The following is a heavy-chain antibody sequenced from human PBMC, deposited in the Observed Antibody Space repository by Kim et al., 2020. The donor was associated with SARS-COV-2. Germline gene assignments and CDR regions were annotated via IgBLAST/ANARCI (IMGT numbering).Heavy chain of an antibody. CDR3: ARAERYYGSSGTYPFWYFDL. Sequence: SETLSLTCTVSGGSISRGGYYWSWIRQHPGKGLEWIGYIYYSGSTYYNPSLQSRVIISVDTSKNQFYLRLSSVTAADTAVYYCARAERYYGSSGTYPFWYFDLWGRGTQVAVSS. V-gene: IGHV4-31*03. CDR2: IYYSGST. CDR1: GGSISRGGYY. D-gene: IGHD3-22*01. J-gene: IGHJ2*01.